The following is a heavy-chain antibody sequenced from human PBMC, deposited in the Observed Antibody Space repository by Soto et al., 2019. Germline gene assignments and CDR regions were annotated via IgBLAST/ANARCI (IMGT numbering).Heavy chain of an antibody. CDR1: GFTFSSYA. J-gene: IGHJ6*02. V-gene: IGHV3-23*01. D-gene: IGHD3-3*01. Sequence: EVQLLESGGGLVQPGGSLRLSCAASGFTFSSYAMSWVRQAPGKGLEWVSAISGSGGSTSYADSVKGRFTISRDNSKNTLYLQMNSLRAEDTAVYYCANLRFVEWLQPDNYYYYGMDVWGQGTTVTVSS. CDR2: ISGSGGST. CDR3: ANLRFVEWLQPDNYYYYGMDV.